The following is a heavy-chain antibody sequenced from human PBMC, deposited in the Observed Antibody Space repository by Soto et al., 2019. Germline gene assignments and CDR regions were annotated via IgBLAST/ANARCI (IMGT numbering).Heavy chain of an antibody. CDR3: ARDLWGYCGTDCYPLDV. D-gene: IGHD2-21*02. V-gene: IGHV4-59*01. CDR1: GCSIIGYY. CDR2: MYNTGST. J-gene: IGHJ6*02. Sequence: SDTLSLTCTVSGCSIIGYYWSWIRQPPGKGLEWIGYMYNTGSTVYNPSFKSRVTISVDTSKNQFSLKLNSVTAADTAVYYCARDLWGYCGTDCYPLDVWGQGTTVTVS.